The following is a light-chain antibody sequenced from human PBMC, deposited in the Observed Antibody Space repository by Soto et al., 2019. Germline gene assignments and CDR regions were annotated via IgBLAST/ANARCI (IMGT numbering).Light chain of an antibody. CDR2: AAS. V-gene: IGKV1-39*01. J-gene: IGKJ2*01. Sequence: DIQMTQSPSSLSASIGDRVTITCRASQSLSNYLNWYQQKPGKAPNLLIYAASTLQSGVPSRFSGSASGTDFTLTISSLQPEDFAAYYCQQSYSTPYTFGQGTKLEIK. CDR1: QSLSNY. CDR3: QQSYSTPYT.